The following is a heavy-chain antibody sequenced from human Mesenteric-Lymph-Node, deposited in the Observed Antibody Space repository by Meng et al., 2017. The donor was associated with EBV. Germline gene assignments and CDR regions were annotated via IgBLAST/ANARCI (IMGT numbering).Heavy chain of an antibody. J-gene: IGHJ4*02. CDR3: ARVPVQGHIIWGLDY. CDR1: GGSISIYF. Sequence: QVRSQEAGPGLMKPSETLSLTCTVSGGSISIYFWTWIRQTPGKGLEWIGHIYSTGSANYNPTLKSRVTISVDTSKNQFSLKLSSVTAADTAVYYCARVPVQGHIIWGLDYWGQGTLVTVSP. V-gene: IGHV4-59*01. CDR2: IYSTGSA. D-gene: IGHD3-10*01.